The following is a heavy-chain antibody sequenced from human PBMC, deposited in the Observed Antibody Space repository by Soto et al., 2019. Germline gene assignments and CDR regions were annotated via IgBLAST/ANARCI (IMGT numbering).Heavy chain of an antibody. J-gene: IGHJ4*02. CDR2: IDTNSAYI. D-gene: IGHD1-1*01. V-gene: IGHV3-21*01. CDR3: ARDALSTVPPS. CDR1: GFAFNVYS. Sequence: VQLVESGGGLVNPGGSLRLSCAASGFAFNVYSMNWVRQAPGKGLEWVSSIDTNSAYISYADSVKGRFTISRDNSRNSLYLQMHNLRAEDTAVYYCARDALSTVPPSWGQGTLVTVS.